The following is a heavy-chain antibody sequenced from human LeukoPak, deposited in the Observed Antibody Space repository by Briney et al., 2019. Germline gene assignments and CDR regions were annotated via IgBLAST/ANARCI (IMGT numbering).Heavy chain of an antibody. V-gene: IGHV4-38-2*02. CDR1: GYSITSGHY. CDR2: IFHTGVT. CDR3: ARDSLGGGYYYYYMDV. D-gene: IGHD2-15*01. J-gene: IGHJ6*03. Sequence: SETLSLTCSVSGYSITSGHYWAWIRQPPGQGLEWIASIFHTGVTYYNPSLKSRVTISVDTSKNQFSLKLSSVTAADTAVYYCARDSLGGGYYYYYMDVWGKGTTVTVSS.